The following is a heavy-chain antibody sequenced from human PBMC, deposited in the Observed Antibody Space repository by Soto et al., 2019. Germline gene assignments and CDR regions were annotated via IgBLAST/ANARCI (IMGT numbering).Heavy chain of an antibody. Sequence: PSETLSLTCAVSGDSITSIYHWAWIRQPPGRGLEWVASIYHSGTTYYNPSLKSRVTISVDTSKNQFSLKLSSVTAADTAVYYCARGGYYYGSGSYDGMDVWGQGTTVTVSS. CDR3: ARGGYYYGSGSYDGMDV. D-gene: IGHD3-10*01. CDR2: IYHSGTT. CDR1: GDSITSIYH. V-gene: IGHV4-38-2*01. J-gene: IGHJ6*02.